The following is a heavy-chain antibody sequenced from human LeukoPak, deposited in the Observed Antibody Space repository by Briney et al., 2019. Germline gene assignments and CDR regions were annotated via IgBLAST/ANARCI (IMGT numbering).Heavy chain of an antibody. D-gene: IGHD5-18*01. CDR1: GFSFSSKG. CDR3: AKDLSGYSYGYFDY. Sequence: GGSLRLSCVASGFSFSSKGMHWVRQAPGKGLEWVAVIWYDGSNKYYADSVKGRFTISRDNSKNTLYLQMNSLRAEDTAVYYCAKDLSGYSYGYFDYWGQGTLVTVSS. CDR2: IWYDGSNK. V-gene: IGHV3-33*06. J-gene: IGHJ4*02.